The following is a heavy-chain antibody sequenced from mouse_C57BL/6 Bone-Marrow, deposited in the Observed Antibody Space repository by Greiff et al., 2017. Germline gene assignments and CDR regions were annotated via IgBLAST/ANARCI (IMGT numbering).Heavy chain of an antibody. CDR2: IGPGSGST. D-gene: IGHD1-1*01. Sequence: VQLQQSGAELVKPGASVKISCKASGYTFTDYYINWVKQRPGQGLEWIGKIGPGSGSTYYNEKFKGKATLTADKSSSTDYMQHSSLTSEDSAVYFCARRRPYGSSGGDFDYWGQGTTLTVSS. J-gene: IGHJ2*01. V-gene: IGHV1-77*01. CDR3: ARRRPYGSSGGDFDY. CDR1: GYTFTDYY.